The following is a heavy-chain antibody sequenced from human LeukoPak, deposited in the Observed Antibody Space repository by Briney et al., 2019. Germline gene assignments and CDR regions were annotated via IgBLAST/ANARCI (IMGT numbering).Heavy chain of an antibody. CDR3: RRAPTSYGHYLGS. CDR1: GDSISSYY. CDR2: IHTNGRT. Sequence: SETLSLTCTVSGDSISSYYWSWIRQTPGKGLEWIGYIHTNGRTNYSPSLKSRVTMSVDSSKNQLSLMLSSVTAADTAVYCTRRAPTSYGHYLGSWGQGTLVTVSS. D-gene: IGHD3-10*01. V-gene: IGHV4-4*09. J-gene: IGHJ4*02.